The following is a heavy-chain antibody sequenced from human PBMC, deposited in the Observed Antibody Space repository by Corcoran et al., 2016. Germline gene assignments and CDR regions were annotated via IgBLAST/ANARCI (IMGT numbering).Heavy chain of an antibody. D-gene: IGHD2-2*01. Sequence: QLQLQESGPGLVKPSETLSLTCTVSGGSISSSSYYWGWIRQPPGKGLEWIGSIYYSGSTYYNPSLKSRVTISVDTSKNQFSLKLSSVTAADTAVYYCARQSGIRVVPAALNWFDPWGQGTLVTVSS. V-gene: IGHV4-39*01. CDR3: ARQSGIRVVPAALNWFDP. CDR2: IYYSGST. J-gene: IGHJ5*02. CDR1: GGSISSSSYY.